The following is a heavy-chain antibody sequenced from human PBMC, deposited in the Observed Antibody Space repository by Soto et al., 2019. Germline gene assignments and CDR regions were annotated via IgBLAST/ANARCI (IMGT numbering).Heavy chain of an antibody. CDR3: TISKGDAYNGGLELDQ. D-gene: IGHD1-1*01. CDR1: GFTFSDYA. CDR2: IWHDGINE. Sequence: QERLVESAGGVVQPGRSLRLSCAVSGFTFSDYAMHWVRQAPGKGLEWVALIWHDGINEFYADSVKGRSTISRDISNNTLDRQMHLRVPEDTGFYYCTISKGDAYNGGLELDQWGQGTLVTVSS. J-gene: IGHJ5*02. V-gene: IGHV3-33*03.